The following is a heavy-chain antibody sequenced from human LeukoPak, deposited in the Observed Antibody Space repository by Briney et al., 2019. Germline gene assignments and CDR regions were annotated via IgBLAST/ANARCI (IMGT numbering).Heavy chain of an antibody. CDR1: GFTFSSYS. CDR2: IYSGGST. V-gene: IGHV3-66*01. Sequence: GGSLRLSCAASGFTFSSYSMNWVRQAPGKGLEWVSVIYSGGSTYYADSVKGRFTISRDNSKNTLYLQMNSLRAEDTAVYYCARDRGDYYDSSGYPGYFDYWGQGTLVTVSS. J-gene: IGHJ4*02. CDR3: ARDRGDYYDSSGYPGYFDY. D-gene: IGHD3-22*01.